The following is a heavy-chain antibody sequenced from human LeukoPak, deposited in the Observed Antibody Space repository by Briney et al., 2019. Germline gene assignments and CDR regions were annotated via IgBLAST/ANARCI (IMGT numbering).Heavy chain of an antibody. J-gene: IGHJ5*02. D-gene: IGHD3-22*01. Sequence: ASVKVSCKASGYTFTIYYIHWVRQAPGQGLEWMGSIYPNSGGANFARNFQGRVTLTRDTSSSTAYLELTRLRSDDTAVYYCARGAVVITTYSWFDPWGQGTLVTVSS. CDR2: IYPNSGGA. V-gene: IGHV1-2*02. CDR1: GYTFTIYY. CDR3: ARGAVVITTYSWFDP.